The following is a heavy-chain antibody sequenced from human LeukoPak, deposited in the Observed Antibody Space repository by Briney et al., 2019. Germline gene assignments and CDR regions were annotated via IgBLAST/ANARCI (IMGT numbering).Heavy chain of an antibody. Sequence: SQTLSLTCALSGDSVSSNSAAWNWIRQSPSRGLEWLGRTYYRSKWYNDYAVSVKSRITINPDTSKNQFSLQLNSVTPEDTAVYYCARAHRYCSGGSCYPFDYWGQGTLVTVSS. V-gene: IGHV6-1*01. CDR2: TYYRSKWYN. CDR3: ARAHRYCSGGSCYPFDY. J-gene: IGHJ4*02. CDR1: GDSVSSNSAA. D-gene: IGHD2-15*01.